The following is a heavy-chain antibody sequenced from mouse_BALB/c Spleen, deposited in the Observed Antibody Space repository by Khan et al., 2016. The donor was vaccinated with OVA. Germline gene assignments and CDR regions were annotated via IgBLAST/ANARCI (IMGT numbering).Heavy chain of an antibody. CDR2: INSNGGST. CDR3: SRDGYYATYFDY. D-gene: IGHD2-3*01. CDR1: GFTFNNYG. Sequence: EVELVESGGGLVQPGGSLKLSCAASGFTFNNYGMSWVRQTPDKRLELVATINSNGGSTYFPDSVKGRFTISRDNGKNTLYLQMSSLKSDDTAMYYCSRDGYYATYFDYWGQGTTLTVSS. V-gene: IGHV5-6-3*01. J-gene: IGHJ2*01.